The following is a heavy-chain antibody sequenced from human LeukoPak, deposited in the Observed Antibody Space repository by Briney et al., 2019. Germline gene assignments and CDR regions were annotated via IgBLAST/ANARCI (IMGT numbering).Heavy chain of an antibody. D-gene: IGHD3-10*01. CDR3: ARGHNYGSGESVARAY. J-gene: IGHJ4*02. Sequence: AASVKVSCKASGYTFNNFDIDWIRHAPGQGVEWMESMTPKSGDTDLAQKVQGRVTMTRNTSLNTAYLELRSLTSDNTAVYYCARGHNYGSGESVARAYWGQGTLVIVSS. CDR2: MTPKSGDT. CDR1: GYTFNNFD. V-gene: IGHV1-8*02.